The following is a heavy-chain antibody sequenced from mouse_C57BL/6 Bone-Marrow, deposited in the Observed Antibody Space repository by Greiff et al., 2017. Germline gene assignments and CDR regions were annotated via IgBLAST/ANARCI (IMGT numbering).Heavy chain of an antibody. CDR2: INPGSGGT. V-gene: IGHV1-54*01. J-gene: IGHJ1*03. D-gene: IGHD3-1*01. CDR3: ARSGYFDFDV. Sequence: LVESGAELVRPGTSVKVSCKASGYAFTNYLIEWVKQRPGQGLEWIGVINPGSGGTNYNEKFKGKATLTADKSSSTAYMQLSSLTSEDSAVYFCARSGYFDFDVWGTGTTVTVSS. CDR1: GYAFTNYL.